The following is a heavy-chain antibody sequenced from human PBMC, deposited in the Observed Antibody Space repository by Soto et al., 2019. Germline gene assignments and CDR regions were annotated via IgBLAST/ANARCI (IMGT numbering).Heavy chain of an antibody. CDR3: ARAWLGGYDWDWFDP. Sequence: PSETLSLTCTVSGGSISSGDYYWSWIRQPPGKGLEWIGYIYYSGSTYYNPSLKSRVTISVDTSKNQFSLKLSSVTAADTAVYYCARAWLGGYDWDWFDPWGQGTLVTVSS. V-gene: IGHV4-30-4*01. J-gene: IGHJ5*02. CDR1: GGSISSGDYY. D-gene: IGHD5-12*01. CDR2: IYYSGST.